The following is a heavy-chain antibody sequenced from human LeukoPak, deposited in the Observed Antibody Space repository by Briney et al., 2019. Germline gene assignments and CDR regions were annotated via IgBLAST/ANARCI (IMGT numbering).Heavy chain of an antibody. CDR2: VRFDGSYQ. CDR1: GFSFDNHG. V-gene: IGHV3-30*02. J-gene: IGHJ4*02. Sequence: GGSLRLSCATSGFSFDNHGMHWVRQAPGKGLEWVTFVRFDGSYQLYTDSVEGRFTISRDNSKSTLYLQMTSLRPEDTALYYCAKDRTFEEYSFDFWGRGTLVTVPS. CDR3: AKDRTFEEYSFDF. D-gene: IGHD3-10*01.